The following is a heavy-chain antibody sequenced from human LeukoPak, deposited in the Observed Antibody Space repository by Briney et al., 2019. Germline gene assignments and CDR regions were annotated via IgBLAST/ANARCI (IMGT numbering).Heavy chain of an antibody. CDR2: ISSSGSTI. Sequence: GGSLRLSCAASGFTFSDYYMSRIRQAPGKGLEWVSYISSSGSTIYYADSVKGRFTISRDNAKNSLYLQMNSLRAEDTAVYYCARDGRYSGYDSDFDYWGQGTLVTVSS. CDR1: GFTFSDYY. V-gene: IGHV3-11*01. D-gene: IGHD5-12*01. J-gene: IGHJ4*02. CDR3: ARDGRYSGYDSDFDY.